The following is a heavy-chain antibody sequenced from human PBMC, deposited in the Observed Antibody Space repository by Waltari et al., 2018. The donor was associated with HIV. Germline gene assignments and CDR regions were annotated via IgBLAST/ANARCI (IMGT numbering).Heavy chain of an antibody. CDR1: GYTLTELS. J-gene: IGHJ3*02. V-gene: IGHV1-24*01. CDR2: FDPEDGET. Sequence: QVQLVQSGAEVKKPGASVKVSCKVSGYTLTELSMHWVRQAPGKGLEWMGGFDPEDGETIYAQKFQGRVTMTEDTSTDTAYMELSSLRSEDTAVYYCATDWGSPDASVSAFDIWGQGTMVTVSS. D-gene: IGHD3-16*01. CDR3: ATDWGSPDASVSAFDI.